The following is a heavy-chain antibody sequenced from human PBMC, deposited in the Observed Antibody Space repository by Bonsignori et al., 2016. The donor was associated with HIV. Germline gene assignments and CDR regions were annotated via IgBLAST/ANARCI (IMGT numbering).Heavy chain of an antibody. CDR3: ATSQTNFFGSGNNDQ. V-gene: IGHV1-2*02. Sequence: WVRQAPGQGLEWMGWVNPYNGATNYAQKFKDRVTMTRDTSTSTAYMQLSNLGSDDTAVYYCATSQTNFFGSGNNDQWGQGTLVTVSS. CDR2: VNPYNGAT. D-gene: IGHD3-10*01. J-gene: IGHJ4*02.